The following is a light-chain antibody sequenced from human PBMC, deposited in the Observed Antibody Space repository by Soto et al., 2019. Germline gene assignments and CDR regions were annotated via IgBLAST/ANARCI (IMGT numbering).Light chain of an antibody. Sequence: QPVLTQPRSVSGAPGQRVTISCTGSSSNIGAGYDVHWYQQRPGTAPKLLIFGNINRPSGVPDRFSGSKSGTSASLAITGLQAEDEGEYYCQSYDSTLSARYVFGTGTKLTV. V-gene: IGLV1-40*01. CDR2: GNI. CDR3: QSYDSTLSARYV. J-gene: IGLJ1*01. CDR1: SSNIGAGYD.